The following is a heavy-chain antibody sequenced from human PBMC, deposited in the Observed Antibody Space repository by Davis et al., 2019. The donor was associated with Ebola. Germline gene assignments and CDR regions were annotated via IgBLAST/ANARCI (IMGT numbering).Heavy chain of an antibody. V-gene: IGHV3-74*01. D-gene: IGHD6-13*01. CDR2: INSDRSST. Sequence: GESLKISCAASGFTFSSHWMHWVRQAPGKGLVWVSRINSDRSSTSYADSVKGRFTISRDNAKNTLYLQMNSLRAEDTAVYNCAGGGIHYYYYYYMDVRGKGTTVTVSS. CDR3: AGGGIHYYYYYYMDV. J-gene: IGHJ6*03. CDR1: GFTFSSHW.